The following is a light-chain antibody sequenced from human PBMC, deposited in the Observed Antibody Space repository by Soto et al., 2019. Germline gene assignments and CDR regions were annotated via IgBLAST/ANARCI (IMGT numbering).Light chain of an antibody. CDR2: DAS. CDR3: QQRSNWPLT. CDR1: QSVSSY. V-gene: IGKV3-11*01. J-gene: IGKJ4*01. Sequence: EIVLTQSPATQPLSPGERATLSCRASQSVSSYLAWYQQKPGQAPRLLIYDASNRATGIPARFSGSGSGTDFTLTISSLEPEDFAVYYCQQRSNWPLTFGGGTKVDIK.